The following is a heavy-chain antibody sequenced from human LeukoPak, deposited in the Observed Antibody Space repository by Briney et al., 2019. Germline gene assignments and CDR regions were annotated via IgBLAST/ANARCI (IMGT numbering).Heavy chain of an antibody. D-gene: IGHD3-3*01. J-gene: IGHJ4*02. CDR1: GGSISSSSYN. CDR2: IYYSGST. Sequence: SETLSLTCTVSGGSISSSSYNWGWIRQPPGTGLEWIGSIYYSGSTYYNPSVKSRVTISVDTSKNQFSLKLSSVTAADTAVYYCARDLGVTGSLDYWGQGTLVTVSS. V-gene: IGHV4-39*07. CDR3: ARDLGVTGSLDY.